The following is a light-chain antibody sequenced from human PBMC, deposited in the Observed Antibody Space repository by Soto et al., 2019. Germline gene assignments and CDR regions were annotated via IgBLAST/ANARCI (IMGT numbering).Light chain of an antibody. CDR1: QDISNY. CDR3: QRYSSVPPLT. Sequence: DIQMTQSPSSLSASVGDRVTITCRASQDISNYLAWYQQKPGKVPKLLIYAASTLQSGVPSRFSASGSGTDFTLTISSLQPEDVATYFCQRYSSVPPLTFGGGTKVDIK. CDR2: AAS. V-gene: IGKV1-27*01. J-gene: IGKJ4*01.